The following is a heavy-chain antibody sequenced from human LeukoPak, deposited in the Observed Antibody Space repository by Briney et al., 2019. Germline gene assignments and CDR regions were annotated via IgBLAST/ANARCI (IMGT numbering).Heavy chain of an antibody. CDR1: GGSISSSSYY. J-gene: IGHJ4*02. Sequence: SETLSLTCTVSGGSISSSSYYWGWIRQPPGKGPEWIGSIYYSGSTYYNPSLKSRVTISVDTSKNQFSLKLSSVTAADTAVYYCARRAVAGPFDYWGQGTLVTVSS. CDR2: IYYSGST. V-gene: IGHV4-39*01. D-gene: IGHD6-19*01. CDR3: ARRAVAGPFDY.